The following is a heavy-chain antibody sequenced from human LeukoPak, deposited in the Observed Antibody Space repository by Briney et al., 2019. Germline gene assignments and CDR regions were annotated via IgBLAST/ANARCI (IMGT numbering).Heavy chain of an antibody. CDR2: ISSSSSYI. Sequence: GGSLRLSCAASGFTFTSYSMNWVRQAPGKGLEWVSSISSSSSYIYYADSVKGRFTISRDNAKNSLYLQMNSLRAEDTAVYYCARGGEFSGYEIWGQGTLVTVSS. J-gene: IGHJ4*02. V-gene: IGHV3-21*01. CDR3: ARGGEFSGYEI. D-gene: IGHD5-12*01. CDR1: GFTFTSYS.